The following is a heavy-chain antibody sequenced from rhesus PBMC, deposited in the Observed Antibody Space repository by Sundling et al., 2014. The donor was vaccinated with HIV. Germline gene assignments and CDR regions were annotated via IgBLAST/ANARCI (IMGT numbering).Heavy chain of an antibody. CDR3: AKDPGYSSWPEYFEF. Sequence: EVQLVETGGGLVQPGGSLKLSCAASGFTFSNSGMNWVRQAPGKGLEWVSSINSNGGNTYYADSVKGRFTISRDNSKNTLSLQMNSLRAEDTAVYYCAKDPGYSSWPEYFEFWGQGALVTVSS. D-gene: IGHD6-13*01. CDR1: GFTFSNSG. V-gene: IGHV3S42*01. CDR2: INSNGGNT. J-gene: IGHJ1*01.